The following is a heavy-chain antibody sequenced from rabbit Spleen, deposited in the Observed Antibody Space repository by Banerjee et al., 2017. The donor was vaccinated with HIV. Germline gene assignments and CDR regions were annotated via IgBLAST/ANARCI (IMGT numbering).Heavy chain of an antibody. CDR1: GFDFSAYTF. V-gene: IGHV1S45*01. J-gene: IGHJ6*01. CDR3: ARDTGTSFSTYGMDL. CDR2: IDTGGRDFT. D-gene: IGHD8-1*01. Sequence: QEQLVESGGDLVQPGASLTLTCTASGFDFSAYTFMCWVRQAPGKGLEWIACIDTGGRDFTYYATWAKGRFTISKTSSTTVTLQMTSLTVADTATYFCARDTGTSFSTYGMDLWGPGTLVT.